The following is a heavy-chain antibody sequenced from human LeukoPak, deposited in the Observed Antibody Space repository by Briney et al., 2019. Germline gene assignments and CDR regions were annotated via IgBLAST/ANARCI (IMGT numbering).Heavy chain of an antibody. V-gene: IGHV3-30*04. CDR1: GFTFSSYA. D-gene: IGHD3-22*01. CDR3: ARDTYYYDSSGYYSPQGYYYYGMDV. J-gene: IGHJ6*02. Sequence: PRRSLRLSRAASGFTFSSYAMHWVRQAPGKGLEWVAVISYDGSNKYYADSVKGRFTISRDNSKNTLYLQMNSLRAEDTAVYYCARDTYYYDSSGYYSPQGYYYYGMDVWGQGTTVTVSS. CDR2: ISYDGSNK.